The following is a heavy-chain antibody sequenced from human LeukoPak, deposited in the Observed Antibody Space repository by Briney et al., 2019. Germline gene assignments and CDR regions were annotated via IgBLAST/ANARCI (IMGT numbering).Heavy chain of an antibody. CDR1: GGSISSGGYY. V-gene: IGHV4-34*01. J-gene: IGHJ4*02. CDR2: INHSGST. CDR3: ARRRLDGSGSYYRVGKTRDHGFDY. Sequence: SETLSLTCAVSGGSISSGGYYWSWIRQPPGKGLEWIGEINHSGSTNYNPSLKSRVTISVDTSKNQFSLKLSSVTAADTAVYYCARRRLDGSGSYYRVGKTRDHGFDYWGQGTLVTVSS. D-gene: IGHD3-10*01.